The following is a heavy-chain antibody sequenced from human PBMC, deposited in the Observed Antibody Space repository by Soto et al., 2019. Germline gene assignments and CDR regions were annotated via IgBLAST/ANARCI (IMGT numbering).Heavy chain of an antibody. CDR3: AREVEYTSAFGISSSFDY. V-gene: IGHV3-30-3*01. J-gene: IGHJ4*02. Sequence: GSLRLSCAASGFTLSSYAIHWVRQAPGKGLEWVTVISKGGSNLYFADSVEGRFTISRDNSKNTLYLQMNSLRSEDTAVYYCAREVEYTSAFGISSSFDYWGQGTLVTVSS. D-gene: IGHD6-19*01. CDR1: GFTLSSYA. CDR2: ISKGGSNL.